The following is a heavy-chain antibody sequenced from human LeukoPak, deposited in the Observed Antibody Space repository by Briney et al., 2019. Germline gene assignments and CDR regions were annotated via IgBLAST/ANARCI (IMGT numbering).Heavy chain of an antibody. CDR2: INLIAGLT. D-gene: IGHD2-2*02. Sequence: ASVKVSCKASGYTFTDYYIHWLRQAPGEGPEWMGMINLIAGLTHLAPKFQGRVTMTRDTSTSTVYMDLTSLGSEDTAVYYCARHQGIQYLNFDYWGQGALVAVSS. V-gene: IGHV1-46*01. CDR1: GYTFTDYY. CDR3: ARHQGIQYLNFDY. J-gene: IGHJ4*02.